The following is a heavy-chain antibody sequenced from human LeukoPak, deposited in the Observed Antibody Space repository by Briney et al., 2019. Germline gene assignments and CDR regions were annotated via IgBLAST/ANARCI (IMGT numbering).Heavy chain of an antibody. J-gene: IGHJ6*02. CDR3: ARDFVYYDSSGLLDV. CDR1: GFTFSSYA. Sequence: PGGSLRLSCAASGFTFSSYAMSWVRQAPGRGLEWVSTISGSGTNTYYADSVKGRFTFSRDNSKNTLYLEMNSLRAEDTAVYYCARDFVYYDSSGLLDVWGQGTTVTVSS. D-gene: IGHD3-22*01. CDR2: ISGSGTNT. V-gene: IGHV3-23*01.